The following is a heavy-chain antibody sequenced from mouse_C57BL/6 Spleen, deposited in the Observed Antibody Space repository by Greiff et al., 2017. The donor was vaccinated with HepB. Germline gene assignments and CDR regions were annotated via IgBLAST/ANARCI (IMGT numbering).Heavy chain of an antibody. CDR3: ARDKRGNHGYFDV. CDR2: SRNKANDYTT. D-gene: IGHD2-1*01. V-gene: IGHV7-1*01. Sequence: EVKVVESGGGLVQSGRSLRLSCATSGFTFSDFYMEWVRQAPGKGLEWIAASRNKANDYTTEYSASVKGRFIVSRDTSQSILYLQMNALRAEDTAIYYCARDKRGNHGYFDVWGTGTTVTVSS. J-gene: IGHJ1*03. CDR1: GFTFSDFY.